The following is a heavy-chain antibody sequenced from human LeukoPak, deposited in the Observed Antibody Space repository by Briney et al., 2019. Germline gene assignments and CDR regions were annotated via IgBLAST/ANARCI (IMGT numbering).Heavy chain of an antibody. V-gene: IGHV4-34*01. D-gene: IGHD5-18*01. CDR2: IHPSGSI. J-gene: IGHJ4*02. CDR1: GGSFSDYY. CDR3: ARGQDRAKQGY. Sequence: PSETLSLTCAVYGGSFSDYYWSWIRQSPGKGLEWIGEIHPSGSISYNPSLNSRVTISVDTSKNQFSLRLSSVTAADTALYYCARGQDRAKQGYWGQGTLVIVSS.